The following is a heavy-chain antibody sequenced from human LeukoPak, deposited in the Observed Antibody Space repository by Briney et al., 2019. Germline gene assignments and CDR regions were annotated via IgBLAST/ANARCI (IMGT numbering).Heavy chain of an antibody. CDR1: GFTFSSYS. CDR2: ISSSSSYI. J-gene: IGHJ6*02. CDR3: AREGPLYYGMDV. V-gene: IGHV3-21*01. Sequence: GGSLRLSCAASGFTFSSYSMNWVRQAPGKGLEWVSSISSSSSYIYYADSVKGRFTISRDNAKNSLYLQMNSLRAEDTAVYYCAREGPLYYGMDVWGQGTTVTASS.